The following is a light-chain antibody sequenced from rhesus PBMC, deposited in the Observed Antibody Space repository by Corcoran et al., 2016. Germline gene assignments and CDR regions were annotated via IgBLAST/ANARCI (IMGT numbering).Light chain of an antibody. CDR3: QQYSSSPLT. CDR2: KES. CDR1: QSISSW. V-gene: IGKV1-22*01. Sequence: DIQMTQSPSSLSASVGDTVTITCRASQSISSWLAWYQQKPGKAPNLLIYKESSLQSGVPSRFSGSGSGTDVTLTISSRQSEDFATYFCQQYSSSPLTFGGGTKVELK. J-gene: IGKJ4*01.